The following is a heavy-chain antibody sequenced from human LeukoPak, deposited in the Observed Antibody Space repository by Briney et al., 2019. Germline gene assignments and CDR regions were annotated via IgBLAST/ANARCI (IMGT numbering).Heavy chain of an antibody. CDR3: ARDPRSTVTKSFHYYYGLDV. Sequence: ASVKVSCTASGYTFTNYYIHWVRQAPGQGLEWMGVINPSGSSTTYAQKFQGRVTMTRDTSTSTLYMELRSLRSEDTAVYYCARDPRSTVTKSFHYYYGLDVWGTGTTVTVSS. CDR2: INPSGSST. V-gene: IGHV1-46*01. D-gene: IGHD4-17*01. J-gene: IGHJ6*04. CDR1: GYTFTNYY.